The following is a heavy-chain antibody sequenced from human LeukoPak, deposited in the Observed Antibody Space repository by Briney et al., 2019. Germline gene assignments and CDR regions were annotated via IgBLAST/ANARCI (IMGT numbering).Heavy chain of an antibody. J-gene: IGHJ2*01. CDR2: IYTSGST. V-gene: IGHV4-4*07. CDR3: ARVSSSWYQDWYFDL. CDR1: GGSISNYY. D-gene: IGHD6-13*01. Sequence: SETLSLTCTVSGGSISNYYWSWIRQPAGKGLEWIGRIYTSGSTNYKSSLKSRVTMSVDTSKNQFSLKLSSVTAADTAVYYCARVSSSWYQDWYFDLWGRGTLVTVSS.